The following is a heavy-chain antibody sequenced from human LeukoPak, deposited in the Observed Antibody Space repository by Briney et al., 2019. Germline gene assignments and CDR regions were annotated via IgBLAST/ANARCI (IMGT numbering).Heavy chain of an antibody. CDR3: ARDGASIMVYAIDY. V-gene: IGHV3-30-3*01. CDR2: ISYDGSNK. Sequence: GGSLRLSCAASGFTFSSYAMHWVRQAPGKGLEWVAVISYDGSNKYYADSVKGRFTISRDNSKNTLYLQMNSLGAEDTAVYYCARDGASIMVYAIDYWGQGTLVTVSS. J-gene: IGHJ4*02. D-gene: IGHD2-8*01. CDR1: GFTFSSYA.